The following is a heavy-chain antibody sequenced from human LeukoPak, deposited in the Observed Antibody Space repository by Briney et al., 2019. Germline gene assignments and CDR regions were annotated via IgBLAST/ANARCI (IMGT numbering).Heavy chain of an antibody. CDR1: GFTFSSYA. D-gene: IGHD3-16*01. CDR3: AKAGEFGGVNPSLRTYYFDY. V-gene: IGHV3-23*01. CDR2: ISGSGGST. J-gene: IGHJ4*02. Sequence: GGSLRLSCAASGFTFSSYAMSWVRQAPGKGLEWVSAISGSGGSTYYADSVKGRFTISRDNSKNTLYLQMNSLRAEDTAVYYCAKAGEFGGVNPSLRTYYFDYWGQGTLVTVSS.